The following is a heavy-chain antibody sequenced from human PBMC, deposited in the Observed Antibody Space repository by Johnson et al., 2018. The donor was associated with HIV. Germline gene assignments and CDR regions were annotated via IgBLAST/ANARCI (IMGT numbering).Heavy chain of an antibody. J-gene: IGHJ3*02. Sequence: QVQLVESGGGLIQPGGSLKLACAASGFTFSPYWVHWVRQAPGQGLVWVSYISSSGTNIYYADSVKGRFSISRDNAKSSLYLQMNSLRAEDTALYYCANGNYYYDSSGYPTDAFDIWGQGTMVTVSS. V-gene: IGHV3-11*01. D-gene: IGHD3-22*01. CDR3: ANGNYYYDSSGYPTDAFDI. CDR1: GFTFSPYW. CDR2: ISSSGTNI.